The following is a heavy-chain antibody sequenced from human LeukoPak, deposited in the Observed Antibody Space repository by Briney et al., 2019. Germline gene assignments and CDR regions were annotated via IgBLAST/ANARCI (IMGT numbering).Heavy chain of an antibody. J-gene: IGHJ4*02. CDR3: AKAQLWSPLFDY. CDR2: IDNGGGST. Sequence: GGSLRLSCAVSGFTFSSYAMSWVRQAPGKGLEWVSAIDNGGGSTNYADSVKGRFTISRDNSKNTLYLQMNSLRAEDTAVYYCAKAQLWSPLFDYWGQGTLVTVSS. CDR1: GFTFSSYA. V-gene: IGHV3-23*01. D-gene: IGHD5-18*01.